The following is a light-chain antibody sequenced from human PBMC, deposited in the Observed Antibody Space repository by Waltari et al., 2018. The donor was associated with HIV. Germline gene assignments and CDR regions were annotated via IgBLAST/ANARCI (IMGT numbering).Light chain of an antibody. CDR2: QDT. CDR3: QAFDSSIVV. CDR1: KLGDKY. Sequence: SYELTQLPSVSVSPGQTARITCSGDKLGDKYACWYQQRPGQSPVLVVYQDTKRPSGIPERFSGSNSGNTATLTISGTQAMDEADYYCQAFDSSIVVFGGGTKLTVL. J-gene: IGLJ2*01. V-gene: IGLV3-1*01.